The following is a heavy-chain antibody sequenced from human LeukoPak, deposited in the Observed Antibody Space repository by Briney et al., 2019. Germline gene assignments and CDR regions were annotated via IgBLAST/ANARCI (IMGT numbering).Heavy chain of an antibody. CDR2: IYTSGTT. J-gene: IGHJ3*02. Sequence: PSETLSLTCTVSGGSISSGNYYWSWIRRPAGKGLEWIGRIYTSGTTNYNPSLKSRVTISVDTSKNQFSLQLSSVTAADTAVYYCARSDWRGSYSTVPFDIWGQGTMVTVSS. CDR3: ARSDWRGSYSTVPFDI. CDR1: GGSISSGNYY. D-gene: IGHD1-26*01. V-gene: IGHV4-61*02.